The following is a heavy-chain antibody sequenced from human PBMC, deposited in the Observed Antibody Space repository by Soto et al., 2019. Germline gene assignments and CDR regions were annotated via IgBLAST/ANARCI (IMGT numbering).Heavy chain of an antibody. Sequence: GGSLRLSCSASGFTFSMHSMHWVRQTPGKALEYVSAISRDGRSTFYADSVKGRFTISRDNSKNTLYLQMNSLRAEDTAVYYCARDLEISGNDYWGQGTLVTVSS. D-gene: IGHD1-1*01. CDR3: ARDLEISGNDY. V-gene: IGHV3-64*04. J-gene: IGHJ4*02. CDR2: ISRDGRST. CDR1: GFTFSMHS.